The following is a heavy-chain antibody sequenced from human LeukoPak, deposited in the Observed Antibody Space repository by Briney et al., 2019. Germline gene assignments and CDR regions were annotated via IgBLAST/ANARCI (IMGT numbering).Heavy chain of an antibody. CDR3: ARGSYCSSTSCARAGAFDI. CDR1: GGSISSGGYY. D-gene: IGHD2-2*01. J-gene: IGHJ3*02. Sequence: PSQTLSLTCTVSGGSISSGGYYWSWIRQPPGKGLEWIGYIYHSGSTYYNPSLKSRVTISVDRSKNQFSLKLSSVTAADTAVYYCARGSYCSSTSCARAGAFDIWGQGTMVTVSS. CDR2: IYHSGST. V-gene: IGHV4-30-2*01.